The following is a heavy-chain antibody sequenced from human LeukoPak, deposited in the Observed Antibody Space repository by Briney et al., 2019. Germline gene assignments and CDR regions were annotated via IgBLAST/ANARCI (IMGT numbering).Heavy chain of an antibody. Sequence: GGSLRLSCAASGFTFNNYAMNWVRQAPGKGLEWVSGISGFGGSTYFAPSVKGRLTISRDNFGNMLYLHLDSLRVEDTVIYYCARRSGSSWSSFDYWGQGALVTVSS. CDR1: GFTFNNYA. CDR3: ARRSGSSWSSFDY. J-gene: IGHJ4*02. V-gene: IGHV3-23*01. CDR2: ISGFGGST. D-gene: IGHD6-13*01.